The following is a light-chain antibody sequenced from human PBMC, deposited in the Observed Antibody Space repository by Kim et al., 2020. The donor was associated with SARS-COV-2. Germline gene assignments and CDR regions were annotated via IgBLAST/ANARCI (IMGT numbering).Light chain of an antibody. CDR3: QVWDRSSAHWV. V-gene: IGLV3-21*04. CDR1: NIGSKH. J-gene: IGLJ3*02. Sequence: SYELTQPPSVSVAPGETARITCGGKNIGSKHVHWYQQKPGQAPVLVISYDTDRPSGIPERFSGSNSGNTVALTIIRVEAGDEADYYCQVWDRSSAHWVFGGGTQLTVL. CDR2: YDT.